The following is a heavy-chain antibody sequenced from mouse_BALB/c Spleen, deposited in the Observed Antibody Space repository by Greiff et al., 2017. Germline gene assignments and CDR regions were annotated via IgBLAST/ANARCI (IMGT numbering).Heavy chain of an antibody. V-gene: IGHV1-87*01. CDR1: GYTFTSYW. Sequence: VQLQESGAELARPGASVKLSCKASGYTFTSYWMQWVKQRPGQGLEWIGAIYPGDGDTRYTQKFKGTATLTADKSSSTAYMQLSSLASEDSAVYYCARDYVSSSPWFAYWGQGTLVTVSA. CDR3: ARDYVSSSPWFAY. CDR2: IYPGDGDT. D-gene: IGHD1-1*01. J-gene: IGHJ3*01.